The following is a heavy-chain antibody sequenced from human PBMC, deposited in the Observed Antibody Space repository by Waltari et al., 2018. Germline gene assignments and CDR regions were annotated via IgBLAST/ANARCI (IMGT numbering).Heavy chain of an antibody. CDR3: ARDSGYDYVWGSPNWFDP. Sequence: QVQLQESGPGLVKPSETLSLTCTVSGGSISSYYWSWIRQPPGKGLEWIGYIYYSGSTNYNPSLKSRVTISVDTSKNQLSLKLSSVTAADTAVYYCARDSGYDYVWGSPNWFDPWGQGTLVTVSS. D-gene: IGHD3-16*01. V-gene: IGHV4-59*01. CDR1: GGSISSYY. CDR2: IYYSGST. J-gene: IGHJ5*02.